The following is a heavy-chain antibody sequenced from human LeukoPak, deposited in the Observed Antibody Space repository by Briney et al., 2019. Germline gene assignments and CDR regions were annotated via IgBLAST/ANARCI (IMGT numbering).Heavy chain of an antibody. Sequence: PGGSLRLSCAASGFTFTDYYMSWIRQAPGKGLEWISYITNSGSMFYADSVKGRFTVSRDDAKNSLYLQMNSLRAEDTAVYYCARGPVPAAIPRWGQGTLVAVSS. CDR2: ITNSGSM. V-gene: IGHV3-11*04. J-gene: IGHJ4*02. D-gene: IGHD2-2*02. CDR3: ARGPVPAAIPR. CDR1: GFTFTDYY.